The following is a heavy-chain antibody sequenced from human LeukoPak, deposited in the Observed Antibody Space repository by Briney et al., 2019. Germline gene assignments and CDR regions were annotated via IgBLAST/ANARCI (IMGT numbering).Heavy chain of an antibody. CDR1: GGSISSSSYY. V-gene: IGHV4-39*07. CDR3: ARTSITMVRGVADAFDI. J-gene: IGHJ3*02. D-gene: IGHD3-10*01. CDR2: IYYSGST. Sequence: SETLSLTCTVSGGSISSSSYYWGWIRQPPGKGLEWIGSIYYSGSTYYNPSLKSRVTISVDTSKNQFSLKLSSVTAADTAVYYCARTSITMVRGVADAFDIWGQGTMVTVSS.